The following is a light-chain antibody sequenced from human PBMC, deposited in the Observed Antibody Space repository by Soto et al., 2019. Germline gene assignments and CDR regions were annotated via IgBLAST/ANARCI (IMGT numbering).Light chain of an antibody. Sequence: DIQMTPSRSTLSASVVYRVSITCRASQSISSWLAWYQQRPGKAPKLLIYDASSLQSGVPSRFSGSGSGTEFTLTSSSLQPDDLATYYCQQYNSYSPACGQGTKVDIK. CDR3: QQYNSYSPA. CDR2: DAS. J-gene: IGKJ1*01. CDR1: QSISSW. V-gene: IGKV1-5*01.